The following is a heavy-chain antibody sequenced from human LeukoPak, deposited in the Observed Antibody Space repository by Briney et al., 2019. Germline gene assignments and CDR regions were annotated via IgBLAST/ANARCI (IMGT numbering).Heavy chain of an antibody. D-gene: IGHD4-17*01. CDR1: GDSINNYY. V-gene: IGHV4-4*07. CDR3: AREYGDFDY. Sequence: SETLSLTCTVFGDSINNYYWSWIRQPAGKGLEWIGRINASGRTNYNSDLKSRVTMSVDTTKNQFSLRVKSVTAADTAVYYCAREYGDFDYWGQGTLVTVSS. CDR2: INASGRT. J-gene: IGHJ4*02.